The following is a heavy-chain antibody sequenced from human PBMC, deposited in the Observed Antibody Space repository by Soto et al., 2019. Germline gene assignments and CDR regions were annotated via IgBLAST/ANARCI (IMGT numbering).Heavy chain of an antibody. V-gene: IGHV3-23*01. CDR1: GFTFSSYA. J-gene: IGHJ4*02. CDR2: ISDSGGYT. Sequence: EVQLLEAGGGVVQPGGSLRLSCAASGFTFSSYALSWVRQAPGQGLEWVSAISDSGGYTFYKDSVKGRFTISRDNSKNTLYLQTKSLRAEDTALYYCAKRGVSGSGSYFGGPLRDGGQGTLVTVSS. D-gene: IGHD3-10*01. CDR3: AKRGVSGSGSYFGGPLRD.